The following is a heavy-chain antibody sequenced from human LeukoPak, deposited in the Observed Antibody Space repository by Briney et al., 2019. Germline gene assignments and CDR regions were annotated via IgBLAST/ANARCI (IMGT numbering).Heavy chain of an antibody. Sequence: GGSLRLSCSASGFPFSSYAMHWVRQAPGKGLEYVSAISDSGGSTYYADSVKGRFTISRDNSKNTLYLQMNSLRAEDTAVYYCARGYCSGRSCYNGMDVWGQGTTVTVSS. CDR1: GFPFSSYA. V-gene: IGHV3-64*04. CDR3: ARGYCSGRSCYNGMDV. D-gene: IGHD2-15*01. CDR2: ISDSGGST. J-gene: IGHJ6*02.